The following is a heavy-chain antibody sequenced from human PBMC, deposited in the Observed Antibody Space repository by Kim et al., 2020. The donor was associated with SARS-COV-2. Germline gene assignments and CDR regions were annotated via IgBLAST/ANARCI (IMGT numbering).Heavy chain of an antibody. Sequence: GGSLRLSCAASGFTFSSYAMSWVRQAPGKGLEWVSAISGSGGSTYYADSVKGRFTISRDNSKNTLYLQMNSLRAEDTAVYYCAKAYQPLPPYHDAFDIWGQGTMVTVSS. CDR3: AKAYQPLPPYHDAFDI. CDR1: GFTFSSYA. J-gene: IGHJ3*02. V-gene: IGHV3-23*01. D-gene: IGHD2-2*01. CDR2: ISGSGGST.